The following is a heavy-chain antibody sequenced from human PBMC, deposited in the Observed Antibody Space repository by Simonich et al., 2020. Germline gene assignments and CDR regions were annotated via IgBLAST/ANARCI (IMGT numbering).Heavy chain of an antibody. V-gene: IGHV1-2*02. CDR1: GYTFTGYY. CDR2: INPNSCGT. D-gene: IGHD6-13*01. CDR3: ARSHIAAAGTGYFQH. Sequence: QVQLVQSGAEVKKPGASVKVSCKASGYTFTGYYMHWVRQAPGQGLEWMGWINPNSCGTNYAQKVQGRVTMTRDTSISTAYMELSRLRSDDTAVYYCARSHIAAAGTGYFQHWGQGTLVTVSS. J-gene: IGHJ1*01.